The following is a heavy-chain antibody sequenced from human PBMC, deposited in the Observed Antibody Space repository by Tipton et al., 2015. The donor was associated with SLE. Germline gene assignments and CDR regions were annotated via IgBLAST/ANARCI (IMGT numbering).Heavy chain of an antibody. Sequence: SLRLSCAASGFTVSRNYMNWVRQAPGKGLEWVSVTYSGGATYYADAVKGRFTISRDDSRNTLYLHMNSLRAEDTAVYYCARDPMTAHGSSWGFHYWGQGTLVTVSS. V-gene: IGHV3-66*02. CDR1: GFTVSRNY. D-gene: IGHD6-13*01. CDR2: TYSGGAT. CDR3: ARDPMTAHGSSWGFHY. J-gene: IGHJ4*02.